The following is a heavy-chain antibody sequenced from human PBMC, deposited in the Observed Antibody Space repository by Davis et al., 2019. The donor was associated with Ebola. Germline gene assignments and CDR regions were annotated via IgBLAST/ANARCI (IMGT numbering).Heavy chain of an antibody. CDR3: ARDGGSSWYSWFDP. D-gene: IGHD6-13*01. Sequence: PSETLSLTCTVSGGSISSYYWSWIRQPAGKGLEWIGRIYTSGSTNYNPSLKSRVTMSVDTSKNQFSLKLGSVTAADTAVYYCARDGGSSWYSWFDPWGQGTLVTVSS. CDR2: IYTSGST. CDR1: GGSISSYY. V-gene: IGHV4-4*07. J-gene: IGHJ5*02.